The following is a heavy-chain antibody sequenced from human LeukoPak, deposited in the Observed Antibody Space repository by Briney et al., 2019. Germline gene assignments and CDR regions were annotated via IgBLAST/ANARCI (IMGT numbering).Heavy chain of an antibody. CDR3: ARSRGYSSGWYWFDP. D-gene: IGHD6-19*01. J-gene: IGHJ5*02. V-gene: IGHV6-1*01. Sequence: SQTLSLTCAISGDSVSSNSAAWNWIRQSPSRGLEWLGRAYYRSKWHNDYAVSVKSRITINPDTSKNRFSLQLNSVTPEDTAVYYCARSRGYSSGWYWFDPWGQGTLVTVSS. CDR1: GDSVSSNSAA. CDR2: AYYRSKWHN.